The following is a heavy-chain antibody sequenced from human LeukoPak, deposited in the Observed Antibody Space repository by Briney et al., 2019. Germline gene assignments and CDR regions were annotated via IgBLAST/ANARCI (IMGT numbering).Heavy chain of an antibody. D-gene: IGHD3-3*01. V-gene: IGHV4-59*01. J-gene: IGHJ4*02. CDR1: GGSISSYY. Sequence: SETLSLTCTVSGGSISSYYWSWIRQPPGKGLEWIGYIYYSGSTNYNPSLKSRVTISVDTSKNQFSLKLSSVTAADTAVYYCASYDFWSGHADYWGQGTLVTVFS. CDR3: ASYDFWSGHADY. CDR2: IYYSGST.